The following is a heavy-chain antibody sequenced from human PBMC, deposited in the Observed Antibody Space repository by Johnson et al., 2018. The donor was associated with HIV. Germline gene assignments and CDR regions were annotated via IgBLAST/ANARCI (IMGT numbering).Heavy chain of an antibody. V-gene: IGHV3-7*01. CDR1: GFTFSSHW. D-gene: IGHD3-22*01. CDR3: AKDLYYYDSSGSVGAFDI. J-gene: IGHJ3*02. Sequence: VLLVESGGGVVQPGRSLRLSCAASGFTFSSHWMTWVRQAPGKGLEWVAYIKQDGSEKYYVDSVKGRFTISRDNSKNTLYLQMNSLRAEDTAVYYCAKDLYYYDSSGSVGAFDIWGQGTMVTVSS. CDR2: IKQDGSEK.